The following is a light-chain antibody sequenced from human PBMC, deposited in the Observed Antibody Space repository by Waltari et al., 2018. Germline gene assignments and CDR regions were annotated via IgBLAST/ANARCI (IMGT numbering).Light chain of an antibody. V-gene: IGLV2-14*01. CDR3: SSHTSTVPHV. CDR1: RRDVGGYHL. Sequence: QSALTQPASLSGSPGQSITISCTATRRDVGGYHLCPWYQQYTGKAPKLLIYEVANRFSGVSNRFSGSKSGNTASLTISGLQPEDEADYYCSSHTSTVPHVFGTGTRVAVV. CDR2: EVA. J-gene: IGLJ1*01.